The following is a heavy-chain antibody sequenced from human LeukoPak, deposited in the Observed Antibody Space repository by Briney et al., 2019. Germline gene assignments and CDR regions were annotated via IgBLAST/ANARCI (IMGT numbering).Heavy chain of an antibody. CDR2: ISYDGGNK. D-gene: IGHD2-2*01. CDR3: VRPAEDIVVVPAAMWLNYFDY. V-gene: IGHV3-30-3*01. CDR1: GFTFSSYA. J-gene: IGHJ4*02. Sequence: GGSLRLFCAASGFTFSSYAMHWVRQAPGKGLEDAAVISYDGGNKYYADSVKGRFTISRDNSKNTLYLQMNSLRAEDTAVYYCVRPAEDIVVVPAAMWLNYFDYWGQGTLVTVPS.